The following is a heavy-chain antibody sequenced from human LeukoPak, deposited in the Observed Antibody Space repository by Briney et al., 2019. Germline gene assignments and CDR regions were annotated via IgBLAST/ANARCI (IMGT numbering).Heavy chain of an antibody. CDR3: AGDYPDCGGDCYSPDY. CDR1: GFTFSSYA. D-gene: IGHD2-21*02. Sequence: GRSLRLSCAASGFTFSSYAMHWVRQAPGKGLEWVAVISYDGSNKYYADSVKGRFTISRDNSKNTLYLQMNSLRAEDTAVYYCAGDYPDCGGDCYSPDYWGQGTLVTVSS. V-gene: IGHV3-30-3*01. J-gene: IGHJ4*02. CDR2: ISYDGSNK.